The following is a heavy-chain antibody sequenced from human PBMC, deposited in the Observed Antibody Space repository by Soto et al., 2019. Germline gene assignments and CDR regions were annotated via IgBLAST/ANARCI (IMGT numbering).Heavy chain of an antibody. CDR1: GFTFSSYW. CDR3: ARASGSYHYYYGMDV. V-gene: IGHV3-74*01. D-gene: IGHD1-26*01. J-gene: IGHJ6*02. CDR2: INSDGSST. Sequence: LRLSCAASGFTFSSYWMHWVRQAPGKGLVWVSRINSDGSSTSYADSVKGRFTISRDNAKNTLYLQMNSLRAEDTAVYYCARASGSYHYYYGMDVWGQGTTVTVSS.